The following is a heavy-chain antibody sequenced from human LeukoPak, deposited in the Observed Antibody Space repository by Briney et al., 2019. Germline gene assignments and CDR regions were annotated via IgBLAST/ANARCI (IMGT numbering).Heavy chain of an antibody. CDR2: IYYSGST. J-gene: IGHJ4*02. CDR1: GGSISSYY. D-gene: IGHD3-22*01. CDR3: ARYYYDSSGRKGFDY. V-gene: IGHV4-59*12. Sequence: SETLSLTCTVSGGSISSYYWSWIRQPPGKGLEWIGYIYYSGSTNYNPSLKSRVTILVDTSKNQFSLKLSSVTAADTAVYYCARYYYDSSGRKGFDYWGQGTLVTVSS.